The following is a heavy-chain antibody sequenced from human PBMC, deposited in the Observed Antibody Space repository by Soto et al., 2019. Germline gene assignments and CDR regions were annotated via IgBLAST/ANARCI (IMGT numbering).Heavy chain of an antibody. CDR2: IYHTGST. CDR3: ARQGIATTEFDY. V-gene: IGHV4-30-2*01. J-gene: IGHJ4*02. CDR1: GGSISNEIFS. Sequence: SETLSLTCAVSGGSISNEIFSWIWIRQPPGKGPEWIGYIYHTGSTNYNPSLNGRVGISIDTSKNQFSLRLYSVTAADTAVYYCARQGIATTEFDYWGQGALVTVSS.